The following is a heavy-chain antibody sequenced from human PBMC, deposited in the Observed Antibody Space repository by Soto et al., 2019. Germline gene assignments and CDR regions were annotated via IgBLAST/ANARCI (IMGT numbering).Heavy chain of an antibody. CDR1: GGSISSSSYY. Sequence: QLQLQESGPGLVKPSETLSLTCTVSGGSISSSSYYWGWIRQPPGKGLELIGRIYYSGSTDYNPSLKSRVTISVDTSKNQFPLKLSSVTAADTAVYYCAGIIYDSLTGYYPDAFDIWGQGTMVTVSS. J-gene: IGHJ3*02. CDR2: IYYSGST. V-gene: IGHV4-39*01. CDR3: AGIIYDSLTGYYPDAFDI. D-gene: IGHD3-9*01.